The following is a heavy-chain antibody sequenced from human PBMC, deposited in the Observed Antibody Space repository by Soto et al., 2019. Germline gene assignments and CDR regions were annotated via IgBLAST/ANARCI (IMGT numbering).Heavy chain of an antibody. D-gene: IGHD5-18*01. V-gene: IGHV1-18*04. CDR2: ISAYNGNT. J-gene: IGHJ5*02. CDR3: AREKRRGYSYGYVHWFDP. CDR1: SYTFTSYG. Sequence: QVQLVQSGAEVKKPGASVKVSCKASSYTFTSYGISWVRQAPGQGLEWMGWISAYNGNTNYAQKLQGRVTMTTDTSTSTAYMELRSLRSDDTAVYYCAREKRRGYSYGYVHWFDPWGQGTLVTVSS.